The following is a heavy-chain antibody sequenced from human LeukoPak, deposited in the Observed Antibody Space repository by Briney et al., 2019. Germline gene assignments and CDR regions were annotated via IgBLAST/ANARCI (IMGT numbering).Heavy chain of an antibody. D-gene: IGHD6-6*01. V-gene: IGHV1-2*02. CDR2: INPNSGGT. CDR3: ARDLRKRTSTARMGY. CDR1: GYTFTGYY. J-gene: IGHJ4*02. Sequence: GASVKVSCKASGYTFTGYYMHWVRQAPGQGLEWMGWINPNSGGTNYAQKFQGRVTMTRDTSISTAYMELSRLRSDDTAVYYCARDLRKRTSTARMGYWGQGTLVTVSS.